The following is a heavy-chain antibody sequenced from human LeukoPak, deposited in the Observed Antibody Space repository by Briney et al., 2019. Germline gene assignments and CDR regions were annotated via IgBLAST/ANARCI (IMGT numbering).Heavy chain of an antibody. CDR2: ISDSGGST. J-gene: IGHJ4*02. V-gene: IGHV3-23*01. D-gene: IGHD5-12*01. CDR1: GITLSNYG. Sequence: PGGSLRLSCAVSGITLSNYGMSWVRQAPGKGLEWVAGISDSGGSTNYADSVKGRFTISRDNSQNTVYLQMNSLRAEDTALYYRAKEKIVALTPEYWGQGTLVTVFS. CDR3: AKEKIVALTPEY.